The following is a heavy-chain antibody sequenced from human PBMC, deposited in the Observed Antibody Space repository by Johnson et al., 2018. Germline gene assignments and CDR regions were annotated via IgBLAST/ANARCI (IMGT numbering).Heavy chain of an antibody. J-gene: IGHJ6*02. CDR1: GFTFSNYD. CDR2: IGTTGDA. V-gene: IGHV3-13*01. CDR3: VRDLIVTRPTYKYYYAMDV. D-gene: IGHD4-11*01. Sequence: EQLQESGGGLVQSGGSLRLSCAASGFTFSNYDMHWVRQATGKGLDWVSAIGTTGDANHPGSVKGRFTISRDNAKDSLYLQMNRLGAEDTAVYYCVRDLIVTRPTYKYYYAMDVWGQGTTVTVSS.